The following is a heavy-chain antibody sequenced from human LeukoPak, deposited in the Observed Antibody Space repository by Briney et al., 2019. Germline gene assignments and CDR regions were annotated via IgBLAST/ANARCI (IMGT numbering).Heavy chain of an antibody. CDR3: AKDQGIQLWLKYFQH. J-gene: IGHJ1*01. CDR1: GFTFSSYS. CDR2: ISSSSNTI. V-gene: IGHV3-48*04. Sequence: PGGSLRLSCAASGFTFSSYSMNWVRQAPGKGLEWVSYISSSSNTIYYADSVKGRFTISRDNSKSTLYLQMNSLRAEDTAVYYCAKDQGIQLWLKYFQHWGQGTLVTVSS. D-gene: IGHD5-18*01.